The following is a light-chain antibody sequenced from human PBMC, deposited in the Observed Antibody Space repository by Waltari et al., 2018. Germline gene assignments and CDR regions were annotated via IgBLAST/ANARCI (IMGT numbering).Light chain of an antibody. V-gene: IGKV1-39*01. CDR3: QQSYRAPQT. CDR1: QSISTS. CDR2: AAS. J-gene: IGKJ4*01. Sequence: DIQVTPSPSSLSASVGDSVTITCRTSQSISTSLNWYQQKPGKPPKLLIFAASALQSGVSSRFSGSGSQTYFTLTIRNLQPEDFATYYCQQSYRAPQTFGGGTKVDMK.